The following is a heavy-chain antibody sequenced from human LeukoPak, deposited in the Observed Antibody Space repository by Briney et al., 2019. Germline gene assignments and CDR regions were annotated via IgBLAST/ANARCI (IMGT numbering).Heavy chain of an antibody. Sequence: SETLSLTCTVSGGSISTYYWNWIRQPPGEGLEWTGYIYYTGSSNYNPSLKSRVTTSLDTSKNQFSLKLSSVTAADTAVYYCVRRVVVVTADDKSDAFDVWGQGTVVTVSS. J-gene: IGHJ3*01. CDR1: GGSISTYY. CDR3: VRRVVVVTADDKSDAFDV. CDR2: IYYTGSS. V-gene: IGHV4-59*01. D-gene: IGHD2-21*02.